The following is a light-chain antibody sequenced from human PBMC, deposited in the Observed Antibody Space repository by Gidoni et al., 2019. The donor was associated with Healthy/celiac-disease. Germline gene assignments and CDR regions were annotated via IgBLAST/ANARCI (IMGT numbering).Light chain of an antibody. CDR2: WAS. CDR3: QQYYSTSYT. Sequence: DIVMTQSPDSLAVSLGERATINCKSSQSVLYSSNNKNYLAWYQQKPGQPPKLLIYWASARESGVPDRFSGSGSGTDFTLTISSLQAEDVAVYYCQQYYSTSYTFGQXTKLGIK. J-gene: IGKJ2*01. V-gene: IGKV4-1*01. CDR1: QSVLYSSNNKNY.